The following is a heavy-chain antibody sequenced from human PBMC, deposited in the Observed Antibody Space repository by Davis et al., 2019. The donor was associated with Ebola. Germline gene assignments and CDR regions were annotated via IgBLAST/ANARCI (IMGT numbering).Heavy chain of an antibody. J-gene: IGHJ4*02. CDR1: GYTFTGYN. Sequence: ASVKVSCKASGYTFTGYNMHWVRQAPGQGLEWMGRIISNSGGTNYAQKFQGRVTMTRDTSVSTAYMELSRLRSDDTAVYYCARDRDSSGYHLLGHWGQGTLVTVSS. CDR2: IISNSGGT. V-gene: IGHV1-2*06. CDR3: ARDRDSSGYHLLGH. D-gene: IGHD3-22*01.